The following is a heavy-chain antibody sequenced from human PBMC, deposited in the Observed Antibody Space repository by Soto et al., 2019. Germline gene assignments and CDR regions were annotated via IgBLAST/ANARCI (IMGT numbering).Heavy chain of an antibody. D-gene: IGHD4-4*01. CDR2: IYYSGST. Sequence: SETLSLTCTVSGSSISSSSYYWGWIRQPPGKGLEWIGSIYYSGSTYYNPSLKSRVTISVDTSKNQFSLKPSSVTAADTAVYYCARLKGMTTDFNYYYGMDVWGQGTTVTVSS. CDR1: GSSISSSSYY. V-gene: IGHV4-39*01. CDR3: ARLKGMTTDFNYYYGMDV. J-gene: IGHJ6*02.